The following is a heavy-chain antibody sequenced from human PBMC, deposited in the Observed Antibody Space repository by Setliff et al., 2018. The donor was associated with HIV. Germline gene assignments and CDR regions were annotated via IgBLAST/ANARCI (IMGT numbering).Heavy chain of an antibody. CDR1: GYTFTDYF. CDR2: IIPIFGST. J-gene: IGHJ3*02. V-gene: IGHV1-69*13. CDR3: ARGGSITMIVVVPWAFDI. Sequence: VASVKVSCKASGYTFTDYFINWVRQAPGQGLEWMGGIIPIFGSTKYAQKFQGRVTITADESTSTAYMELSSLRSEDTAVYYCARGGSITMIVVVPWAFDIWGQGTMVTVSS. D-gene: IGHD3-22*01.